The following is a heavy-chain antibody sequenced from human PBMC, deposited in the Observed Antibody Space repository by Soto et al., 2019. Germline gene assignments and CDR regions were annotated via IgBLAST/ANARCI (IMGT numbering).Heavy chain of an antibody. J-gene: IGHJ6*02. Sequence: PGGSLRLSCAASGFPFSTYWMHWVRQAPGKGPVWVSRINNDGSTTRYADSVKGQFTISRDNAKNTLYLQMNSLRAEDTAVYYCASQGLYYYGLDVWGQGTTVTVSS. V-gene: IGHV3-74*01. CDR1: GFPFSTYW. CDR3: ASQGLYYYGLDV. CDR2: INNDGSTT.